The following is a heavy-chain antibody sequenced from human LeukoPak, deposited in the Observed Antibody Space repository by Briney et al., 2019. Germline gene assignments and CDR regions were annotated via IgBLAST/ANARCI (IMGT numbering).Heavy chain of an antibody. CDR3: ARGMTTVRSNYFDY. J-gene: IGHJ4*02. Sequence: SETLSLTGTVSGGSISSYYWSWIRQPPGKGLEWIGYIYYSGSTNYNPSLKSRVTISVDTSKNQFSLKLSSVTAADTAVYYCARGMTTVRSNYFDYWGQGTLVTVSS. V-gene: IGHV4-59*01. CDR1: GGSISSYY. D-gene: IGHD4-17*01. CDR2: IYYSGST.